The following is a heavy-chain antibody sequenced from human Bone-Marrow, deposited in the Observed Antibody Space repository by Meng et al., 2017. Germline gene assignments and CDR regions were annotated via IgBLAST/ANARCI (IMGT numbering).Heavy chain of an antibody. J-gene: IGHJ4*02. Sequence: QVLLQESGPGLVKPSGTRSLTCAVSGGSIISINWWTWVRQPPGKGLEWIGEIFHTGNTNFHPSPKRRVTISVDKSKNQFSLKLNSVTAADTAVYYCARVDWSGGNPIDSWGQGTLVTVSS. CDR3: ARVDWSGGNPIDS. V-gene: IGHV4-4*02. D-gene: IGHD3-10*01. CDR1: GGSIISINW. CDR2: IFHTGNT.